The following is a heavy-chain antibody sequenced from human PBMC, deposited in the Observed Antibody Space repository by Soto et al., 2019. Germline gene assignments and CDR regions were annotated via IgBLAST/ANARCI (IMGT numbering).Heavy chain of an antibody. D-gene: IGHD4-17*01. CDR1: GFTFSNYG. V-gene: IGHV3-33*01. J-gene: IGHJ4*02. CDR2: ISYDGSNE. Sequence: QVQLVESGGGVVQPGRSLRLSCAASGFTFSNYGMHWVRQAPGKGLEWMAVISYDGSNEYYADSVKGRFSISRDNSMNTLQLQMNSLRAEDSAVYYCARSIYGDYAYFFDYWGQGTLVSVSS. CDR3: ARSIYGDYAYFFDY.